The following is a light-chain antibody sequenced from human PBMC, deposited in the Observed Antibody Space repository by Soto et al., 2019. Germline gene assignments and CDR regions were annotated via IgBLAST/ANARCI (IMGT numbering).Light chain of an antibody. J-gene: IGKJ4*01. V-gene: IGKV3-15*01. CDR1: QSVNSY. CDR2: DAS. Sequence: EVVMTQSPATLSVSPGGRVTLSCRASQSVNSYLAWYQQKPGQTPSLLIFDASTRATGIPARFSGSGSGTDFTLTISSLQSEDFAVYYCQQYNDWPPVTFGGGTRVDI. CDR3: QQYNDWPPVT.